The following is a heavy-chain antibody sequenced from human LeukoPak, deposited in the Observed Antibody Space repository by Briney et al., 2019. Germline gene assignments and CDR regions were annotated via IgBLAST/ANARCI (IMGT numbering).Heavy chain of an antibody. CDR3: ARVGAHSYSSGSYADY. V-gene: IGHV4-59*12. CDR1: GSSTSGYY. D-gene: IGHD3-10*01. Sequence: SETRSLTCTLAGSSTSGYYWRWIRQPPGKGLEWIGYIYYIGGTNYNPSLKSRSTISVDTSKNQFSLMLINVTTADTAACNCARVGAHSYSSGSYADYWGQGTLLTVSS. J-gene: IGHJ4*02. CDR2: IYYIGGT.